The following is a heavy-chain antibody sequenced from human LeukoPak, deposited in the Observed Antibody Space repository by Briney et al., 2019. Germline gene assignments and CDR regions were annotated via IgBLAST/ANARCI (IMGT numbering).Heavy chain of an antibody. D-gene: IGHD3-3*01. Sequence: GGSLRLSCAASGFTFSSYSMNWVRQAPGKGLEWVSSISSSSSYIYYADSVKGRFTISRDNAKNSLYLQMNSLRAEDTAVYYCARAYDFWSGYTYYYYYYMDVWGKGTTVTVSS. J-gene: IGHJ6*03. CDR2: ISSSSSYI. CDR3: ARAYDFWSGYTYYYYYYMDV. V-gene: IGHV3-21*01. CDR1: GFTFSSYS.